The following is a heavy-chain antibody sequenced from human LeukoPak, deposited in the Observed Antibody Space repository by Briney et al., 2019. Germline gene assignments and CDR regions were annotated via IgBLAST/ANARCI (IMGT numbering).Heavy chain of an antibody. CDR3: ARTKKDYDSSGYYYYYYYMDV. J-gene: IGHJ6*03. D-gene: IGHD3-22*01. CDR1: GGSISSYY. CDR2: TYYSGST. V-gene: IGHV4-59*01. Sequence: SETLSLTCTVSGGSISSYYWSWIRQPPGKGLEWIGYTYYSGSTNYNPSLKSRVTISVDTSKNQFSLKLSSVTAADTAVYYCARTKKDYDSSGYYYYYYYMDVWGKGATVTVSS.